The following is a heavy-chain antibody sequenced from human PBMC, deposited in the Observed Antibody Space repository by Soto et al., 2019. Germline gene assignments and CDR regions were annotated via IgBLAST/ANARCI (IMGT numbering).Heavy chain of an antibody. CDR3: AKSAKFAAAGFFDL. V-gene: IGHV3-23*01. CDR1: GFTFSSYA. J-gene: IGHJ4*02. CDR2: ISASGTST. D-gene: IGHD6-13*01. Sequence: GGSLRLSCTVSGFTFSSYAMTWVRQSPGKGLQWVSGISASGTSTYYVDSVKGRFTISRDNSKNTLYLQMDSLRAEDTAVYYCAKSAKFAAAGFFDLWGQGTLVTVSS.